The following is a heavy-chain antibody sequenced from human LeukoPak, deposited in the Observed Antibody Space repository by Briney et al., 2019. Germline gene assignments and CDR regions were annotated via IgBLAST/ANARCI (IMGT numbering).Heavy chain of an antibody. CDR1: GYTLTELS. J-gene: IGHJ6*02. CDR3: ARFWVFGADTSPPYHQGMDL. V-gene: IGHV1-24*01. D-gene: IGHD3-3*01. CDR2: FDPEDGET. Sequence: ASVKVSCKVSGYTLTELSMHWVRQAPGKGLEWMGGFDPEDGETIYAQKFQGRVTMTEDTSTDTAYMELSSLRSEDTAVYYCARFWVFGADTSPPYHQGMDLWGRGTTVTVSS.